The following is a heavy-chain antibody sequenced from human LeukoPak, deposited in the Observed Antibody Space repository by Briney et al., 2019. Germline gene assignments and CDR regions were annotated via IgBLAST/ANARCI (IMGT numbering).Heavy chain of an antibody. CDR1: GGTFSSYA. V-gene: IGHV1-69*01. D-gene: IGHD2-15*01. J-gene: IGHJ6*02. Sequence: GASVTVSCTASGGTFSSYAISWVRQAPGQGLEWMGGIIPIFGTANYAQKFQGRVTITADESTSTAYMELSSLRSEDTAVYYCARATCSGGSCYYYYGMDVWGQGTTVTVSS. CDR3: ARATCSGGSCYYYYGMDV. CDR2: IIPIFGTA.